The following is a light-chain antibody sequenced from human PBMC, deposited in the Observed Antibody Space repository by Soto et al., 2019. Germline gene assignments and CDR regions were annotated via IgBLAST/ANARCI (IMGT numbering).Light chain of an antibody. CDR2: GAS. J-gene: IGKJ5*01. V-gene: IGKV3-15*01. CDR3: LQYKNWFPFP. Sequence: EIVLTQSPATLSVSAGERATLSCRASHSVGSNLGWYQQKPGQAPRLLIFGASTRATGIPARFSGSGSGTEFTLTISILQSEDSAIYYSLQYKNWFPFPFAQGTRLEIK. CDR1: HSVGSN.